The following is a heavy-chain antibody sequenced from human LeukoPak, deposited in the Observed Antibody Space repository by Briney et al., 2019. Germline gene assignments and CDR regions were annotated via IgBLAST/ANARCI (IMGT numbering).Heavy chain of an antibody. D-gene: IGHD3-22*01. CDR1: GFTFSSYG. J-gene: IGHJ4*02. CDR2: ISYDGSNK. V-gene: IGHV3-30*18. CDR3: AKDNYYDSSGHVDY. Sequence: GGSLRLSCAASGFTFSSYGMHWVRQAPGKGLECVAVISYDGSNKYYADSVKGRFTISRDNSKNTLYLQMNSLRAEDTAVYYCAKDNYYDSSGHVDYWGQGTLVTVSS.